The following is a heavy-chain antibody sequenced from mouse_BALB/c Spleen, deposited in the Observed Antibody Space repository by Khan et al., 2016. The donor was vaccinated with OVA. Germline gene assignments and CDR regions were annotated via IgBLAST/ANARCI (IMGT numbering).Heavy chain of an antibody. J-gene: IGHJ3*01. Sequence: QVQLKQSGAELARPGASVKMSCKASGYTFTSYTMHWVKQRPGQGLEWIGYINPSSGYTNYNQKFKDKATLTADKSSRTAYMQLSSLTSEDSAVYYCARGGAYYRNDGWVAYWGQGTLVTVSA. CDR3: ARGGAYYRNDGWVAY. CDR2: INPSSGYT. D-gene: IGHD2-14*01. CDR1: GYTFTSYT. V-gene: IGHV1-4*01.